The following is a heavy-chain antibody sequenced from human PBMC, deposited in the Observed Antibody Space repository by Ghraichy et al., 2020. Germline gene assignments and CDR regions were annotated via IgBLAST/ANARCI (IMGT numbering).Heavy chain of an antibody. D-gene: IGHD2-15*01. J-gene: IGHJ4*02. CDR3: ARDRTLLH. CDR2: ISISSSTI. CDR1: GFTFSSYS. Sequence: ETLSLTCAASGFTFSSYSMNWVRQAPGKGLEWVSYISISSSTIYYADSVKGRFTISRDNAKSSLYLQMNSLRDEDTAVYYCARDRTLLHWGQGILVTVSS. V-gene: IGHV3-48*02.